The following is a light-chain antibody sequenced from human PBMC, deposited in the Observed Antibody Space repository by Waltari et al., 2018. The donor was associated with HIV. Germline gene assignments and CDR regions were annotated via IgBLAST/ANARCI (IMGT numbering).Light chain of an antibody. CDR2: WAS. CDR1: QSVLYSFTNRNY. CDR3: QQYYSIPRT. V-gene: IGKV4-1*01. J-gene: IGKJ2*02. Sequence: DIVMTQSPDSLAVSLGERATIKCKSSQSVLYSFTNRNYLGWYQHKPGQPPKLLIHWASTRESGVPDRFSGSGSGTDFNLTINSLQAEDVAVYYCQQYYSIPRTFGQGTKLEIK.